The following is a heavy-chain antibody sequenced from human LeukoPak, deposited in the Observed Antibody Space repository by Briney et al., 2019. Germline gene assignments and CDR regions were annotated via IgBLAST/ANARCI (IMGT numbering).Heavy chain of an antibody. CDR3: ARLEYSSSSPSGTPHY. J-gene: IGHJ4*02. D-gene: IGHD6-6*01. CDR1: GYSFTSYW. Sequence: GGSLKISCKGSGYSFTSYWIGWVRQMPGKGLEWMGIIYPGDSDTRYSPSFQGQVTISADKSISTAYLQWSSLKASDTAMYYCARLEYSSSSPSGTPHYWGQGTLVTVSS. CDR2: IYPGDSDT. V-gene: IGHV5-51*01.